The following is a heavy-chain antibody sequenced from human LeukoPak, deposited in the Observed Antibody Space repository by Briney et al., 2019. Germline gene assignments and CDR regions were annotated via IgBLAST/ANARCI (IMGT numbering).Heavy chain of an antibody. CDR2: IKQDGSEK. CDR1: GFTFSSYW. D-gene: IGHD5-18*01. CDR3: ARNVGYSYEVPGGLPDY. V-gene: IGHV3-7*01. Sequence: PGGSLRLSCAASGFTFSSYWMSWVRQAPGKGLEWVANIKQDGSEKYYVDSVKGRFTISRDNAKNSLYLQMNSLRAEDTAVYYCARNVGYSYEVPGGLPDYWGQGTLVTVSS. J-gene: IGHJ4*02.